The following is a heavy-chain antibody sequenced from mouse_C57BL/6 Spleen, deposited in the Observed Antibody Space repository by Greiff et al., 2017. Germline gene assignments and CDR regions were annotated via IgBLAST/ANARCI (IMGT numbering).Heavy chain of an antibody. V-gene: IGHV5-16*01. CDR1: GFTFSDYY. Sequence: EVQLVESEGGLVQPGSSMKLSCTASGFTFSDYYMAWVRQVPEKGLEWVANINYDGSSTYYLDSLKSRFIISRDNAKNILYLQMSSLKSEDTATYYCARGDGYPYAMDYWGQGTSVTVAS. J-gene: IGHJ4*01. D-gene: IGHD2-3*01. CDR2: INYDGSST. CDR3: ARGDGYPYAMDY.